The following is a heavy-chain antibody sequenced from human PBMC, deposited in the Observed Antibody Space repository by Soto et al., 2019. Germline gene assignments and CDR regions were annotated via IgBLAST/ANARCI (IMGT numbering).Heavy chain of an antibody. CDR2: ISGSGGRT. CDR3: AKGGYYSLFDI. J-gene: IGHJ3*02. Sequence: LSCVASGFPFSSYAMSWVRQTPGKGLEWVSGISGSGGRTYYADSVKGRFTISRDNSNNTLSLQMHILRVEDTAVYFCAKGGYYSLFDIWGQGTVVTVSS. V-gene: IGHV3-23*01. D-gene: IGHD3-16*01. CDR1: GFPFSSYA.